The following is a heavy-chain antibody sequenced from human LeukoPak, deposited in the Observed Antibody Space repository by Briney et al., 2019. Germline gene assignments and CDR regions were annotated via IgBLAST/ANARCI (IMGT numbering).Heavy chain of an antibody. CDR3: ARGRRGQQLVRGFDY. CDR1: GGSFSGYY. Sequence: NPSETLSLTCAVYGGSFSGYYWSWIRQPPGKGLEWIGEINHSGSTNYNPPLKSRVTISVDTSKNQFSLKLSSVTAADTAVYYCARGRRGQQLVRGFDYWGQGTLVTVSS. J-gene: IGHJ4*02. D-gene: IGHD6-13*01. CDR2: INHSGST. V-gene: IGHV4-34*01.